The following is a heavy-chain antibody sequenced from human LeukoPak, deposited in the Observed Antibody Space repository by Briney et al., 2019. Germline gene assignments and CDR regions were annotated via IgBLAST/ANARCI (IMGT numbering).Heavy chain of an antibody. V-gene: IGHV4-30-4*07. CDR2: IYYSGST. D-gene: IGHD3-10*01. CDR3: ARGGLVRGTINSLIAFDI. Sequence: SETLSLTCAVSGVSISSVGYSWNWIRQSPGKGLEWIGYIYYSGSTYSNPSLKRRFTISVDTSKNQFSLKLSSVTPEDTAVYYCARGGLVRGTINSLIAFDIWGQGTMVTVSS. CDR1: GVSISSVGYS. J-gene: IGHJ3*02.